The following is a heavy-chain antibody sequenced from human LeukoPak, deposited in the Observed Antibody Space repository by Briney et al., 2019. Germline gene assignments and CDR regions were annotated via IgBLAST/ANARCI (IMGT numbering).Heavy chain of an antibody. CDR3: ARQTDPTRIAVAGTEFDY. Sequence: SETLSHTCTVSGGSISSSSYYWGWIRQPPGKGLEWIGSIYYSGSTYYNPSLKSRVTISVDTSKNQFSLKLSSVTAADTAVYYCARQTDPTRIAVAGTEFDYWGQGTLVTVSS. J-gene: IGHJ4*02. V-gene: IGHV4-39*01. CDR2: IYYSGST. CDR1: GGSISSSSYY. D-gene: IGHD6-19*01.